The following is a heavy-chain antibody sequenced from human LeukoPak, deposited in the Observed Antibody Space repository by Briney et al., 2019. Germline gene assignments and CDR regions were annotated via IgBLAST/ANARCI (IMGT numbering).Heavy chain of an antibody. Sequence: SETLSLTRGVSGGPISRHYWSWIRQPPGKGLDWIGFIYYTGRTRYNPSRQSRVTISVGTSENKFSLKLTSVTAADTAVYYCARLLDNDNSGDPDTFDVWGQGTVVTVSS. V-gene: IGHV4-59*11. CDR3: ARLLDNDNSGDPDTFDV. J-gene: IGHJ3*01. D-gene: IGHD4-17*01. CDR1: GGPISRHY. CDR2: IYYTGRT.